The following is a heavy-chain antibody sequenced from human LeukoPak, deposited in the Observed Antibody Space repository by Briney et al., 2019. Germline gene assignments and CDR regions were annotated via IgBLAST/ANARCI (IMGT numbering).Heavy chain of an antibody. J-gene: IGHJ3*02. Sequence: ASVKLSCAASGYSFSAFYMHWVRQVPGQGLEWIGWMNPNSGGTSFAQTFQGRVTLTRDASISTAYMEVNSLRSDDTAVYYCARDEREWLSLILSDDAFDIWGQGTKVTVSS. CDR2: MNPNSGGT. CDR1: GYSFSAFY. CDR3: ARDEREWLSLILSDDAFDI. D-gene: IGHD3-3*01. V-gene: IGHV1-2*02.